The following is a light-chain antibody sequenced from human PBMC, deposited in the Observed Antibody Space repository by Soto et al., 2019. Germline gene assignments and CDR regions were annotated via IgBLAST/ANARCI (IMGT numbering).Light chain of an antibody. J-gene: IGLJ1*01. CDR1: SSDVGGYNY. CDR2: EVN. Sequence: QSALTQPPSASGSPGQSVTISCTGTSSDVGGYNYVSWYQQHPGKAPKLMIYEVNKRPSGVPDRFSGSKSGNTASLTVSGLQAEDEAYYYCSSYAGSNNFGVFGTGNKLTVL. V-gene: IGLV2-8*01. CDR3: SSYAGSNNFGV.